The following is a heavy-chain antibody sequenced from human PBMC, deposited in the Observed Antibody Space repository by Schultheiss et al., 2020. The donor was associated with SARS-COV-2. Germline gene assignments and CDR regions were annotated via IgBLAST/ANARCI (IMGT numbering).Heavy chain of an antibody. CDR1: GFTFSSYG. CDR3: ASLVPLSYYDFWSGVDV. CDR2: IWYDGSNK. D-gene: IGHD3-3*01. Sequence: GGSLRLSCAASGFTFSSYGMHWVRQAPGKGLEWVAVIWYDGSNKYYADSVKGRFTISRDNSKNTLYLQMNSLRAEDTAVYYCASLVPLSYYDFWSGVDVWGQGTTVTVSS. J-gene: IGHJ6*02. V-gene: IGHV3-33*01.